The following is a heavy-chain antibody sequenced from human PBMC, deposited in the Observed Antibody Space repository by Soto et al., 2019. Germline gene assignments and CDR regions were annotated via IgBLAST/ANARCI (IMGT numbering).Heavy chain of an antibody. V-gene: IGHV3-7*01. J-gene: IGHJ4*02. Sequence: GGSLRLSCAASGFTFSSYWMSWVRQAPGKGLEWVANIKQDGSEKYYVDSVKGRFTISRDNAKNTLYLQMNSLRAEDTAVYYCAKEGSSSWYDYFDYWGQGTLVTVSS. CDR3: AKEGSSSWYDYFDY. D-gene: IGHD6-13*01. CDR1: GFTFSSYW. CDR2: IKQDGSEK.